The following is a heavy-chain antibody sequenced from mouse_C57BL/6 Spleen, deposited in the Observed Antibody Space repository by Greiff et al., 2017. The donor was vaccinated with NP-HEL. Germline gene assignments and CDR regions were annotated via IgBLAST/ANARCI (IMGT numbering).Heavy chain of an antibody. J-gene: IGHJ1*03. CDR1: GYTFTSYW. V-gene: IGHV1-53*01. D-gene: IGHD4-1*01. Sequence: QVQLQQPGTELVKPGASVKLSSKASGYTFTSYWMHWVKQRPGQGLEWIGNINPSNGGTNYNEKFKSKATLTVDKSSSTAYMQLSSLTSEDSAVYYCARLGLGLSYWYFDVWGTGTTVTVSS. CDR2: INPSNGGT. CDR3: ARLGLGLSYWYFDV.